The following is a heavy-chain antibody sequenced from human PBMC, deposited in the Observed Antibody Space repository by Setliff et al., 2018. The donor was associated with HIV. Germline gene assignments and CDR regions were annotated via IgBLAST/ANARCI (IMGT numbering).Heavy chain of an antibody. CDR1: GGSISSSNW. D-gene: IGHD1-26*01. CDR2: VCQRGGI. Sequence: SETLSLTCAVSGGSISSSNWWSWVRQPPGKGLEWIGEVCQRGGINYNPFLWSRASISMDKPRNYFSLEMASMTAADTAVYFCVRNHEWALGTWGQGLLVTVSS. J-gene: IGHJ5*02. CDR3: VRNHEWALGT. V-gene: IGHV4-4*02.